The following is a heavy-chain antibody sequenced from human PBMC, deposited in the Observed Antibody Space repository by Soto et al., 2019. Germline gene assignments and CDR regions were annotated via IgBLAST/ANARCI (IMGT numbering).Heavy chain of an antibody. Sequence: SETLSLTCSVSGDSISTSYYYWGWVRQSPGKGLEWIGSIYYTGSTSYNPSLESRVSISVDTFKNQFSLRLSSVTAADTAVYYCARLGTGIVDTAMVFDYWCQGTLVTVSS. J-gene: IGHJ4*02. V-gene: IGHV4-39*01. CDR3: ARLGTGIVDTAMVFDY. CDR2: IYYTGST. D-gene: IGHD5-18*01. CDR1: GDSISTSYYY.